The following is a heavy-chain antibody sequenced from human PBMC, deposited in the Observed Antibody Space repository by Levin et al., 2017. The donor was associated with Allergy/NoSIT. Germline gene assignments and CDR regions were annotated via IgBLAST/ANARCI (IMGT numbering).Heavy chain of an antibody. J-gene: IGHJ4*02. D-gene: IGHD6-19*01. CDR2: IYWDDDK. V-gene: IGHV2-5*02. Sequence: SGPTLVKPTQTLTLTCTFSGFSLSTSGVGVGWIRQPPGKALEWLALIYWDDDKRYSPSLKSRLTITKDTSKNQVVLTMTNMDPVDTATYYCAHRRHRRQWLVRRGGREYYFDYWGQGTLVTVSS. CDR1: GFSLSTSGVG. CDR3: AHRRHRRQWLVRRGGREYYFDY.